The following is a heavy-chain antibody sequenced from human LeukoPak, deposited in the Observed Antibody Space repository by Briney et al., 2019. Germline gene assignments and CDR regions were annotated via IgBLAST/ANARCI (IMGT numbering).Heavy chain of an antibody. Sequence: GGSLRLSCAASRFTFSSYSMNWVRQAPGKGLEWVSSISSSGNYIYYADSVKGRFTISRDNAKNSLYLQMDSLRAEDTAVYYCARDSIQQQLVLEDRGYPYYFEHWGQGTLVTVSS. V-gene: IGHV3-21*01. CDR3: ARDSIQQQLVLEDRGYPYYFEH. CDR2: ISSSGNYI. J-gene: IGHJ4*02. CDR1: RFTFSSYS. D-gene: IGHD6-13*01.